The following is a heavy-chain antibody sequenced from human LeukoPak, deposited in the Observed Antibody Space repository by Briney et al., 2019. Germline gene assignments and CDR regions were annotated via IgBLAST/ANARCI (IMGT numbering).Heavy chain of an antibody. Sequence: SETLSLTCTVSGGSISSYYWSWIRQPPGKGLEWIGYIYYSGSTNYNTSLKSRVTISVDTSKNQFSLKMSSVTAADTAVYYCARVFGAGESSGYYSPTFDYWGKRTLVTVS. D-gene: IGHD3-22*01. CDR2: IYYSGST. CDR3: ARVFGAGESSGYYSPTFDY. V-gene: IGHV4-59*01. CDR1: GGSISSYY. J-gene: IGHJ4*02.